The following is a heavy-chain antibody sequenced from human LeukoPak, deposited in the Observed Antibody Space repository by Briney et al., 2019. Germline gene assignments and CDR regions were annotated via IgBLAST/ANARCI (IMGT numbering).Heavy chain of an antibody. Sequence: AETLSLTCTVSGDSISNINYYWGWIRQPPGKGLEWIALINYNGRTFNNPSLKSRVTISVDKSKNQFSLKLSSVTAADTAVYYCARVLYGGNSDYWGQGTLVTVSS. D-gene: IGHD4-23*01. CDR3: ARVLYGGNSDY. J-gene: IGHJ4*02. CDR2: INYNGRT. CDR1: GDSISNINYY. V-gene: IGHV4-39*07.